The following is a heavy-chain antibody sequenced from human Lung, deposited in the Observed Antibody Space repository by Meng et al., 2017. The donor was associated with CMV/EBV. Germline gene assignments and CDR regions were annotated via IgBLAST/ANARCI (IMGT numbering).Heavy chain of an antibody. CDR1: GYTFTAHY. CDR3: ARDNNWGPDY. D-gene: IGHD7-27*01. Sequence: ASVKVSCKASGYTFTAHYFHWVRQAPGQGLEWMGWIHPHRGDTNYAQQFQGRVTLTRDTSINTGYMELTRLTSDDTAVYYCARDNNWGPDYWGQGTRVTFSS. CDR2: IHPHRGDT. V-gene: IGHV1-2*02. J-gene: IGHJ4*02.